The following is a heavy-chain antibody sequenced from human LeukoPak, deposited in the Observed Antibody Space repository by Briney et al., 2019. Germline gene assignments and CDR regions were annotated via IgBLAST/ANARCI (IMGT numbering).Heavy chain of an antibody. J-gene: IGHJ5*02. CDR1: GGTFSSYA. D-gene: IGHD3-22*01. V-gene: IGHV1-69*05. CDR2: IIPIFGTA. Sequence: SVKVSCKASGGTFSSYAISWVRQAPGQGLEWRGGIIPIFGTANYAQKFQGRVTITTDESTSTAYMELSSLRSEDTAVYYCARDNYYDSSGYYHGNWFDPWGQGTLVTVSS. CDR3: ARDNYYDSSGYYHGNWFDP.